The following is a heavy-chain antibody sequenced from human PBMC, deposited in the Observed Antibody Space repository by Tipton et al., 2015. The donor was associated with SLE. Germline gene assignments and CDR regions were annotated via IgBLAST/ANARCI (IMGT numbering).Heavy chain of an antibody. CDR3: ARDLATARFDP. V-gene: IGHV3-48*03. J-gene: IGHJ5*02. CDR1: GFTFSSYE. Sequence: SLRPSCAASGFTFSSYEMNWVRQAPGKGLEWVSYISSRGSTIYYADSVKGRFTISRDNAKNSLYLQMNSLRAEDTAVYYCARDLATARFDPWGQGTLVTVSS. D-gene: IGHD4-17*01. CDR2: ISSRGSTI.